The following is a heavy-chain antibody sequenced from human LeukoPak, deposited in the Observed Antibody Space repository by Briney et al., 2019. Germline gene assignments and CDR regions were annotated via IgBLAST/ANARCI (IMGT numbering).Heavy chain of an antibody. CDR1: GFSFSSYL. V-gene: IGHV3-33*01. J-gene: IGHJ6*02. CDR2: IGFDVSKI. CDR3: ARDPPSPMVRDAGMDV. D-gene: IGHD3-10*01. Sequence: GGSLRLSCAASGFSFSSYLMHWVRQAPGKGLEWVALIGFDVSKIYYADSVKGRFTISRDNSKNTLYLQMNSLRDEDTAVYYCARDPPSPMVRDAGMDVWGQGTTVTVSS.